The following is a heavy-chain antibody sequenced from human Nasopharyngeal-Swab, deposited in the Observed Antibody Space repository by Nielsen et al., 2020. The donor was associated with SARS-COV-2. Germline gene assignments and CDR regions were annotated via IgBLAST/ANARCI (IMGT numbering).Heavy chain of an antibody. CDR2: IYPGDSHT. V-gene: IGHV5-51*07. CDR3: ARHEDGSGSYQFCGFACGMDV. J-gene: IGHJ6*02. D-gene: IGHD3-10*01. CDR1: GYRFSNYW. Sequence: GSLRLSCKGSGYRFSNYWIGWVHQVPGKGLEWMGLIYPGDSHTRYSPSFHGQVTISVDKSISTAYLHWNGLKASDSAIYYCARHEDGSGSYQFCGFACGMDVWGQGTTVTVSS.